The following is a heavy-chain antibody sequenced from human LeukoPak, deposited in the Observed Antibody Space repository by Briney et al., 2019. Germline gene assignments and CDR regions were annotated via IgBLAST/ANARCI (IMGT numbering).Heavy chain of an antibody. CDR1: GFTFSRYG. CDR2: IWYDGSNK. Sequence: GGSLRLSCAASGFTFSRYGMHWVRQAPGKGLEWVAVIWYDGSNKYYAESVKGRFTISRDNSKNTLYLQMNSLRAEDTAVYYCARDLQSGSGSYYNPVDYRGQGTLVTVSS. CDR3: ARDLQSGSGSYYNPVDY. V-gene: IGHV3-33*01. J-gene: IGHJ4*02. D-gene: IGHD3-10*01.